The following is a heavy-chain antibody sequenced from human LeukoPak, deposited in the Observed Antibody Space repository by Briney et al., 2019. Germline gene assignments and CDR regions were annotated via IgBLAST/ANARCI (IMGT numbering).Heavy chain of an antibody. Sequence: SETLSLTCTVSGGSISSYYWSWIRQPAGQGLEWIGRIYTSGSTNYNPSLKSRVTMSVDTSKNQFSLKLSSVTAADTAVYYCARDRIVVVAKEGGFNLFDYWGQGTLVTVSS. J-gene: IGHJ4*02. CDR1: GGSISSYY. CDR2: IYTSGST. V-gene: IGHV4-4*07. CDR3: ARDRIVVVAKEGGFNLFDY. D-gene: IGHD2-15*01.